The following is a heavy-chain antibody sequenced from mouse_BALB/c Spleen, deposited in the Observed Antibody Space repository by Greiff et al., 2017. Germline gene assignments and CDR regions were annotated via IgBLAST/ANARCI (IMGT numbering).Heavy chain of an antibody. D-gene: IGHD1-1*02. J-gene: IGHJ2*01. CDR3: ARMKWSYYFDY. CDR1: GYAFSSYW. CDR2: IYPGDGDT. V-gene: IGHV1-80*01. Sequence: VQLQQSGAELVRPGSSVKISCKASGYAFSSYWMNWVKQRPGQGLEWIGQIYPGDGDTNYNGKFKGKATLTADKSSSTAYMQLSSLTSEDSAVYFCARMKWSYYFDYWGQGTTLTVSS.